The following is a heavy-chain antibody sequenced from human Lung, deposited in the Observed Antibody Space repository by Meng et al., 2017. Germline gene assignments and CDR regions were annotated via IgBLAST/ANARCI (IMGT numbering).Heavy chain of an antibody. D-gene: IGHD1-1*01. CDR1: GFTFTEHW. V-gene: IGHV3-74*01. J-gene: IGHJ1*01. Sequence: GGSGGGLLPPGASLRLLCGASGFTFTEHWRHCVRQGPGKGLVWVSRINRDGTKPTYADSVKGRFTISRDNAKNTLYLQMNNLRAEDTAFYYCTNDRLNHWGQGALVTVSS. CDR3: TNDRLNH. CDR2: INRDGTKP.